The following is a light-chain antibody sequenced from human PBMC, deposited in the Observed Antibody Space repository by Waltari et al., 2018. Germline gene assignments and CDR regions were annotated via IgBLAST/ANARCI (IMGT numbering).Light chain of an antibody. J-gene: IGKJ2*01. V-gene: IGKV1-5*01. Sequence: DTQMTQSPSTLSASVGDTVTITCRASQSISRWLAWYQQKPGKAPKLLIFHASSLESGVPSRFSGGGSGVEFTLTISSLQPDDFATYYCQQYDTYPIYTFGQGTKLEIK. CDR2: HAS. CDR1: QSISRW. CDR3: QQYDTYPIYT.